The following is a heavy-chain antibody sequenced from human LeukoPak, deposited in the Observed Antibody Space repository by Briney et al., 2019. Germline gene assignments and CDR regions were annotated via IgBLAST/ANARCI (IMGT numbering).Heavy chain of an antibody. CDR1: GGSITNSTYY. V-gene: IGHV4-39*01. CDR2: IYYSGST. J-gene: IGHJ4*02. D-gene: IGHD2-2*01. Sequence: SETLSLICTVSGGSITNSTYYWGWIRQPPGKGLECIGSIYYSGSTYYNPSLKSRVTISVDTSKNQFSLKLSSVTAADTAVYYCARRVYQEPFDYWGQGTLVTVSS. CDR3: ARRVYQEPFDY.